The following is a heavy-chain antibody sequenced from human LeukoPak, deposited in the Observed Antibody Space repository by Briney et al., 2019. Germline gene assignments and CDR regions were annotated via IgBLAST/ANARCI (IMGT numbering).Heavy chain of an antibody. J-gene: IGHJ5*02. Sequence: TTSETLSLTCTVSGGSISTYSWNWIRRPPGQGLEWIGYVNSNGGTYNNPSLKSRVTVSLDMSKNQFSLKLSSATAADTAVYYCARDAGGTWFDPWGQGILVTVSS. CDR3: ARDAGGTWFDP. CDR2: VNSNGGT. V-gene: IGHV4-59*01. CDR1: GGSISTYS.